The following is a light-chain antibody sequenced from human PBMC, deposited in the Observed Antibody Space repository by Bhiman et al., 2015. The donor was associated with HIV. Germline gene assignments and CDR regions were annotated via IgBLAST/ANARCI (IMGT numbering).Light chain of an antibody. CDR2: DVS. V-gene: IGLV2-14*03. J-gene: IGLJ2*01. CDR3: CSYAASSVV. Sequence: QSALTQPASLSGSPGQSITISCTGTSSDVGGYKYVSWYQQHPGKVPKLLIYDVSERPSGISDRFSGSKSGNTASLTISGLQAEDEAEYYCCSYAASSVVFGGGTKLTVL. CDR1: SSDVGGYKY.